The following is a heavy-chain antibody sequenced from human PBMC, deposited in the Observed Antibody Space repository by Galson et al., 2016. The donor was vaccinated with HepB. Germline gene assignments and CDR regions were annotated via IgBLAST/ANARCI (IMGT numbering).Heavy chain of an antibody. CDR2: FSYDGTNK. J-gene: IGHJ3*01. CDR3: ARYVHTSLIGSGWAFDL. CDR1: GFTFSSYA. V-gene: IGHV3-30*04. Sequence: SLRLSCAASGFTFSSYAMHWVRQAPGKGLEWVAMFSYDGTNKYYGDSVKGRFTISRDNSKNTVYLQMNSLRPEDTAVYYCARYVHTSLIGSGWAFDLWGQENSVTLSS. D-gene: IGHD5-18*01.